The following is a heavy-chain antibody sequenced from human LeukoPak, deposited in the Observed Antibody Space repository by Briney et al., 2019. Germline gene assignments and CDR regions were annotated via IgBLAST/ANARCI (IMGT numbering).Heavy chain of an antibody. CDR1: GFTFRSYA. CDR2: ISYDGSNK. J-gene: IGHJ5*02. Sequence: GGSLRLPCAASGFTFRSYAMHPVRQAPGKGLEWVAVISYDGSNKYYAVLVEGRFTISRDNSKYTLYLQMTSLRAEDTAVYCCARAGSYYDYVWRRYVNWFDPWGQGTLFTVSS. D-gene: IGHD3-16*01. V-gene: IGHV3-30-3*01. CDR3: ARAGSYYDYVWRRYVNWFDP.